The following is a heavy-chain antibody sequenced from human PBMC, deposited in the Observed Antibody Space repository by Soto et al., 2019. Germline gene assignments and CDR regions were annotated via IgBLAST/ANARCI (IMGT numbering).Heavy chain of an antibody. CDR3: ARAHWAYCGGDCCSFDY. Sequence: ASVKVSCKASGYTFTSYYMHWVRQAPGQGLEWMGIINPSGGSTSYAQKFQGRVTMTRDTSTSTVYMELSSLRSEDTAVYYCARAHWAYCGGDCCSFDYWGQGTLVTVSS. J-gene: IGHJ4*02. V-gene: IGHV1-46*01. D-gene: IGHD2-21*02. CDR1: GYTFTSYY. CDR2: INPSGGST.